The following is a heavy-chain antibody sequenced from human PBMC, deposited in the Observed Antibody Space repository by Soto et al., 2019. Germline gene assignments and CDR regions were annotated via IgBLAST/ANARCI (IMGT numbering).Heavy chain of an antibody. V-gene: IGHV3-30-3*01. Sequence: GALRLAGAASGFTLIGYVLHWVRQAPGKGLEWVALISYDGSDKNYGDSVKGRFTISRDNSKNTLYLQMDSLRAEDTAMYYCATGRKWEHSYGMDVWGQGTTVTVSS. J-gene: IGHJ6*02. D-gene: IGHD1-26*01. CDR1: GFTLIGYV. CDR3: ATGRKWEHSYGMDV. CDR2: ISYDGSDK.